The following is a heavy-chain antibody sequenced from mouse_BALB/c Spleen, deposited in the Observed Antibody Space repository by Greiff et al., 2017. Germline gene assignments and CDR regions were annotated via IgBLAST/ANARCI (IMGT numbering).Heavy chain of an antibody. CDR1: GYTFTSYV. J-gene: IGHJ4*01. Sequence: VQLKQSGPELVKPGASVKMSCKASGYTFTSYVMHWVKQKPGQGLEWIGYINPYNDGTKYNEKFKGKATLTSDKSSSTAYMELSSLTSEDSAVYYCAREDGYGSSYAMDYWGQGTSVTVSS. V-gene: IGHV1-14*01. D-gene: IGHD1-1*01. CDR3: AREDGYGSSYAMDY. CDR2: INPYNDGT.